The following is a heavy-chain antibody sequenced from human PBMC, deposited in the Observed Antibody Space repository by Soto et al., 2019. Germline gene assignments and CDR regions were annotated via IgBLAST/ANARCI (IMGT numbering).Heavy chain of an antibody. CDR3: ARKSSTGYSKFPRYGMDV. V-gene: IGHV1-8*01. Sequence: GASVKVSCKASGYTFTSYDINWVRQATGQGLEWMGWMNPNSGNTGYAQKFQGRVTMTRNTSISTAYMELSSLRSEDTAVYYCARKSSTGYSKFPRYGMDVWGQGTTVTVSS. CDR1: GYTFTSYD. CDR2: MNPNSGNT. J-gene: IGHJ6*02. D-gene: IGHD4-4*01.